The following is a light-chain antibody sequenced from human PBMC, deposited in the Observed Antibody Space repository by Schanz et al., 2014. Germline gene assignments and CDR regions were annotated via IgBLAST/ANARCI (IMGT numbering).Light chain of an antibody. CDR2: DVS. Sequence: QSALTQPASVSGSPGQSITISCTGTSSDVGGYNYVSWYQQYPGKAPKLMIYDVSNRPSGVSNRFSGSKSGNTASLTISGLQAEDEADYYCTSYTRRDTWLFGGGTKLTVL. CDR1: SSDVGGYNY. CDR3: TSYTRRDTWL. V-gene: IGLV2-14*03. J-gene: IGLJ3*02.